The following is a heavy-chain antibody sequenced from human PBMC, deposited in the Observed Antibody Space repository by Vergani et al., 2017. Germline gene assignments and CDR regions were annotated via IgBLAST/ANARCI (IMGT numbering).Heavy chain of an antibody. CDR1: GFTFGSYS. CDR2: ISSSGNYA. J-gene: IGHJ6*02. D-gene: IGHD2-8*01. V-gene: IGHV3-21*06. Sequence: EENLVESGGGLVKPGGSLRLSCVASGFTFGSYSVNWVRQAPGTGLEWVSFISSSGNYAYYTASVKGRFSISRDNAKSLLSLQMNSLRADDTAVYYCARDQGARTNQHHYGMDVWGQETTVTVSS. CDR3: ARDQGARTNQHHYGMDV.